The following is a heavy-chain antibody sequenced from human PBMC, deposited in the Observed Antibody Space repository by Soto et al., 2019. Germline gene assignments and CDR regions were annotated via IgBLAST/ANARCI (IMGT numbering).Heavy chain of an antibody. Sequence: GGSLRLSCAASGFTFSSYSMNWVRQAPGKGLEWVSSISSSSSYIYYADSVKGRFTISRDNAKNSLYLQMNSLRAEDTAVYYCAREYYYGSGSSYGMDVWGQGTTVTVSS. D-gene: IGHD3-10*01. V-gene: IGHV3-21*01. CDR1: GFTFSSYS. CDR3: AREYYYGSGSSYGMDV. CDR2: ISSSSSYI. J-gene: IGHJ6*02.